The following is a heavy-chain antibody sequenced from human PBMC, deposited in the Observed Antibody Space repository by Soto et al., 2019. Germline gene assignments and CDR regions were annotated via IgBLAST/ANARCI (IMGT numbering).Heavy chain of an antibody. CDR2: ITTSSSYI. CDR3: ARDRLSMTTVTSLDY. Sequence: PGGSLRLSCAASGLTFESHTLHWVRQVPGEGLEWVASITTSSSYIYYADSVKGRFTISRDNADNSLHLQMNSLRAEDTARYYCARDRLSMTTVTSLDYWGRGTQVTVSS. D-gene: IGHD4-4*01. V-gene: IGHV3-21*01. CDR1: GLTFESHT. J-gene: IGHJ4*02.